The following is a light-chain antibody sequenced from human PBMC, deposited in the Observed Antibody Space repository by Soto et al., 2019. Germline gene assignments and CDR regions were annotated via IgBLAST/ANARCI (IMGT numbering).Light chain of an antibody. Sequence: DIQMTQSPSSLSASVGDRDTITCQASQGTSNYLAWYQQKPGKVPKILIYAASTLQSGVPPRFSASGSGTDFTLTISSLQPEDVATYYCQKYNDFPWTFGQGTKVEIK. CDR2: AAS. J-gene: IGKJ1*01. CDR3: QKYNDFPWT. V-gene: IGKV1-27*01. CDR1: QGTSNY.